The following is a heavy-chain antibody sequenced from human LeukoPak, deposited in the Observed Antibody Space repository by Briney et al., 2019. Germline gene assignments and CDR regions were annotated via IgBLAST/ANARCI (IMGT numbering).Heavy chain of an antibody. Sequence: PTGGSLRLSCAAFGFIFDDYGMSWVRQAPGKGLEWVSGINWNGGSTGYADSVKGRFTISRDNAKNSLYLQMNSLRAEDTAVYYCARVETRIVVVPAAMSQFKYYYYMDVWGKGTTVTVSS. J-gene: IGHJ6*03. CDR3: ARVETRIVVVPAAMSQFKYYYYMDV. V-gene: IGHV3-20*04. CDR2: INWNGGST. CDR1: GFIFDDYG. D-gene: IGHD2-2*01.